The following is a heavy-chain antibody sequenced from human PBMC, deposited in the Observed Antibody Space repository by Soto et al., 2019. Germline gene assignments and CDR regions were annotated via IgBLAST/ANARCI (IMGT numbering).Heavy chain of an antibody. CDR2: INPSGGST. D-gene: IGHD7-27*01. CDR3: GRALTEFDP. Sequence: QVRLVQSGTQVEKPGASVNLSCMTSGYTFTDYYIHWVRQAPGQGLEWMGIINPSGGSTSYAQKFQGSVPLTRDTSTSAVYLELSGLTHDDTAGYFCGRALTEFDPWGPGTRVTVSS. V-gene: IGHV1-46*01. CDR1: GYTFTDYY. J-gene: IGHJ5*02.